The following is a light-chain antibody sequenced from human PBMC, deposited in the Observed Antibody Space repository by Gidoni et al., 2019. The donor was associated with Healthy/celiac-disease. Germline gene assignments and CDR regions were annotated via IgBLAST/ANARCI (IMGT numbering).Light chain of an antibody. CDR1: QSVSSN. CDR2: GAS. CDR3: QQYNNWSL. V-gene: IGKV3-15*01. Sequence: EIVMTQSPATLSVSPGERANLSCRASQSVSSNVTCYQQKPGQAPRLLTYGASTRATGTAARCSGSGSATEFTLIISSLQAEDFAVYYCQQYNNWSLFGPGTKVDIK. J-gene: IGKJ3*01.